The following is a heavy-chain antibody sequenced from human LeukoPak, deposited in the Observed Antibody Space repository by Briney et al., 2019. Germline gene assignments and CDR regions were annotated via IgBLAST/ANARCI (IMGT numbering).Heavy chain of an antibody. CDR3: ARDYSGSYYSTSLFDD. V-gene: IGHV3-21*06. D-gene: IGHD1-26*01. Sequence: GGSLRLSCAASGFIFSDYSMTWVRQAPGKGLEWVSSISSSKTYIYYADSVKGRFIISRDNAKNSLYLQMNSLRAEDTAVYYCARDYSGSYYSTSLFDDWGQGTLVTVSS. CDR2: ISSSKTYI. J-gene: IGHJ4*02. CDR1: GFIFSDYS.